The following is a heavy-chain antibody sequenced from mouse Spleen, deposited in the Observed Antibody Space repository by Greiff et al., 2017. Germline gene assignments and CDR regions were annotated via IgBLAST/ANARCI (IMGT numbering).Heavy chain of an antibody. V-gene: IGHV1-42*01. J-gene: IGHJ4*01. CDR1: GYSFTGYY. CDR3: ERGAANYDYDYYAMDY. Sequence: EVQLQQSGPELVKPGASVKISCKASGYSFTGYYMNWVKQSPEKSLEWIGVINPSTGGTTYNQKFKAKATLTVDKSSSTAYMQLKSLTSEDSAVYYCERGAANYDYDYYAMDYWGQGTSVTVSS. CDR2: INPSTGGT. D-gene: IGHD2-4*01.